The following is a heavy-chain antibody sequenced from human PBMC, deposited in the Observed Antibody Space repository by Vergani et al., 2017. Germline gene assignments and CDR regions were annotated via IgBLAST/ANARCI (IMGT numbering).Heavy chain of an antibody. V-gene: IGHV4-30-4*01. CDR1: GGSISSGDYY. CDR2: IYYSGSP. CDR3: ARGAPDPSPLVRGVIIINWFDP. J-gene: IGHJ5*02. Sequence: QVQLQESGPGLVKPSQTLSLTCTVSGGSISSGDYYWSWIRQPPGQGLEWIGYIYYSGSPYYNPSLTSRVTISVDTSKNQFSLKLSSVTAADTAVYYCARGAPDPSPLVRGVIIINWFDPWGQGTLVTVSS. D-gene: IGHD3-10*01.